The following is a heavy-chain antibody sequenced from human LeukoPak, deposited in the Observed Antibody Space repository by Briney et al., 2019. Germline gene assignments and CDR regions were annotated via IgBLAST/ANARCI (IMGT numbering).Heavy chain of an antibody. CDR1: GFTFSSYG. CDR3: ARRGDAPMIGDH. J-gene: IGHJ4*02. CDR2: LSNTGDI. Sequence: GGSLRLSCAASGFTFSSYGMNWVRQAPGKGLEWLSYLSNTGDIHYAQSVKGRFTISRDNAKNSLYLEMDGLRAEDTAVYYCARRGDAPMIGDHWGQGILVTVAS. V-gene: IGHV3-48*01. D-gene: IGHD3-10*02.